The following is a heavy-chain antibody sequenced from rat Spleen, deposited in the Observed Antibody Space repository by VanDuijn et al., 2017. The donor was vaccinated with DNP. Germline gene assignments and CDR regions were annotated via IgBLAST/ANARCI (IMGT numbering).Heavy chain of an antibody. Sequence: EVQLVESGGGLVQPGRSLKLSCVASGFTFSKYGMAWVRQAPTKGLEWVASISPSGSRTYYRDSVRGRFTISRDNAKSILYLQMDSLRSEDTATYYCTTDFERGYWGQGVMVTVSS. J-gene: IGHJ2*01. D-gene: IGHD1-11*01. V-gene: IGHV5-19*01. CDR1: GFTFSKYG. CDR2: ISPSGSRT. CDR3: TTDFERGY.